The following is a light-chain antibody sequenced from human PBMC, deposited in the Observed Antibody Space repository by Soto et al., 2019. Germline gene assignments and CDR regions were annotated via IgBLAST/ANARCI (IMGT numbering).Light chain of an antibody. J-gene: IGLJ1*01. V-gene: IGLV2-14*01. CDR2: EVN. Sequence: QSVLTQPASLSGSPGQSITISCTGSSSDIGAYDYVSWFQQHPGNAPKLIISEVNTRPSAASNRCSGPKSGKTAYLTISWLQVEGDAGYFFFSFTTTSTHILGTGTKVTVL. CDR3: FSFTTTSTHI. CDR1: SSDIGAYDY.